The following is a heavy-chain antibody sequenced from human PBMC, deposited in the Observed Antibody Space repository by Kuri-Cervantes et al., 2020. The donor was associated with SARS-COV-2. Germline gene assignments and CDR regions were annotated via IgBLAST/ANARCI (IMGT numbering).Heavy chain of an antibody. CDR3: RRVSWIQLWHRYSDS. J-gene: IGHJ4*02. Sequence: LRLSCAVSGYSISSGYYWSWIRQPAGKGLEWIGHLDTSGNPTYNPSLKSRVTISLDTSKNQVSLRLTSATAADTAVYYCRRVSWIQLWHRYSDSWGQGTLVTVSS. CDR2: LDTSGNP. V-gene: IGHV4-61*09. CDR1: GYSISSGYY. D-gene: IGHD5-18*01.